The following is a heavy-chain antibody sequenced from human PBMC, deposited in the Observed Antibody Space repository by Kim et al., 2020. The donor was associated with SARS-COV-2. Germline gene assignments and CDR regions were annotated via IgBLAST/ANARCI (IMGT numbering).Heavy chain of an antibody. D-gene: IGHD6-19*01. J-gene: IGHJ6*01. V-gene: IGHV4-34*01. CDR3: ARVKSLVPSAYYYGMDV. CDR2: INHSGST. CDR1: GGSFSGYY. Sequence: SETLSLTCAVYGGSFSGYYWSWIRQPPGKGLEWIGEINHSGSTNYNPSLKSRVTISVDTSKNQFSLKLSSVTAADTAVYYCARVKSLVPSAYYYGMDVWG.